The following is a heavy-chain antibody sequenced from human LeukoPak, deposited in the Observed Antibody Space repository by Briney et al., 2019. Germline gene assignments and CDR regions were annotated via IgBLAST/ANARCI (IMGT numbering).Heavy chain of an antibody. Sequence: GGSLRLSCAASGFTVSSNYMSWVRQAPGKGLEWVSVIYSGGSTYYADSVKGRFTISRDNSKNTLYLQMNSLRAEDTAVYYCAREAGGGYDSLDYWGQGTLVTVSS. V-gene: IGHV3-53*01. CDR3: AREAGGGYDSLDY. D-gene: IGHD5-12*01. CDR2: IYSGGST. CDR1: GFTVSSNY. J-gene: IGHJ4*02.